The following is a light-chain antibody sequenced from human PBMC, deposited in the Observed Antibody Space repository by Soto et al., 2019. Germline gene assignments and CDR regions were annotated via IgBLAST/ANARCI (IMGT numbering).Light chain of an antibody. Sequence: QSVLTQPPSASGSPGQSVTISCPGTKNDIGVYDFVSWYQHRPGKAPRLIIYEVVQRPSGVPDRFSGSKSGNTASLTVSGLQAADEADYFCKSYAGSNTYVFGSGTKVTVL. J-gene: IGLJ1*01. CDR2: EVV. CDR1: KNDIGVYDF. V-gene: IGLV2-8*01. CDR3: KSYAGSNTYV.